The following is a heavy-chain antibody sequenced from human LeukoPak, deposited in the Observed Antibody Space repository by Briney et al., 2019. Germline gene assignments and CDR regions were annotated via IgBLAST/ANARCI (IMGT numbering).Heavy chain of an antibody. CDR3: ARGNERAYSGYDYYFDY. Sequence: PSETLSLTCTVSGGSISSYYWSWIRQPAGKGLEWIGRIYTSGSTNYNPSLKSRVTMSVDTSKNQFSLKLSSVTAADTAVYYCARGNERAYSGYDYYFDYWGQGTLVTVSS. J-gene: IGHJ4*02. D-gene: IGHD5-12*01. V-gene: IGHV4-4*07. CDR1: GGSISSYY. CDR2: IYTSGST.